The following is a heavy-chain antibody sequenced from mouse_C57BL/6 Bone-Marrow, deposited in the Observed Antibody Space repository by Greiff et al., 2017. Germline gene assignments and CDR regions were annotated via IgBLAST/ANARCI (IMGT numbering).Heavy chain of an antibody. Sequence: EVHLVESGPGLVKPSQSLSLTCSVTGYSITSGYYWNWIRQFPGNKLEWMGYISYDGSNNYNPSLKNRISITRDTSKNQFFLKLNSVTTEDTATYYCARDRDGYYVSFAYWGQGTLVTVSA. CDR3: ARDRDGYYVSFAY. CDR2: ISYDGSN. V-gene: IGHV3-6*01. CDR1: GYSITSGYY. J-gene: IGHJ3*01. D-gene: IGHD2-3*01.